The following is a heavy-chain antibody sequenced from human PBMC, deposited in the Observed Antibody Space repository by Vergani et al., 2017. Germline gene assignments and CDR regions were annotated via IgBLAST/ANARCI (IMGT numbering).Heavy chain of an antibody. D-gene: IGHD5-12*01. CDR3: AKDGGYREREFDY. J-gene: IGHJ4*02. V-gene: IGHV3-23*01. Sequence: EVQLLESGGGLVQPGGSLRLSCAASGFTFSSYAMSWVRQAPGKGLEWVSAISGSGGSTYYADSVKGRFTISRDNSKNTLYLQMISLRAEDTAVYYCAKDGGYREREFDYWGQGTLVTVSS. CDR1: GFTFSSYA. CDR2: ISGSGGST.